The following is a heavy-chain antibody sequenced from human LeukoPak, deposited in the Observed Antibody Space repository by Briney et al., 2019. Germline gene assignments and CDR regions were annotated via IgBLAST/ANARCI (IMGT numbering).Heavy chain of an antibody. V-gene: IGHV3-48*03. D-gene: IGHD3-10*01. Sequence: GGSLRLSCAASGFTCSSYEMNWVRQGPGKGLEWVSYISSSGSTIYYADSVKGRFTISRDNAKNSLYLQMNSLRAEDTAVYYCARGDGPGWFGELSGWFDPWGQGTLVTVSS. CDR2: ISSSGSTI. J-gene: IGHJ5*02. CDR1: GFTCSSYE. CDR3: ARGDGPGWFGELSGWFDP.